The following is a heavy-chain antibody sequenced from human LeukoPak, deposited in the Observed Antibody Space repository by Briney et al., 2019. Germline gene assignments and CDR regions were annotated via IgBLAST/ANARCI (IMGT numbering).Heavy chain of an antibody. CDR3: AKGPSTVTTSARVYYYYGMDV. CDR2: ISGSGGST. Sequence: PGGSLRLSCAASGFTFSSYAMSWVRQAPGKGLEWVSAISGSGGSTYYADSVKGRFTISRDNSKNTLYLQMNSLRAEDTAVYYCAKGPSTVTTSARVYYYYGMDVWDQGTTVTVSS. V-gene: IGHV3-23*01. CDR1: GFTFSSYA. J-gene: IGHJ6*02. D-gene: IGHD4-17*01.